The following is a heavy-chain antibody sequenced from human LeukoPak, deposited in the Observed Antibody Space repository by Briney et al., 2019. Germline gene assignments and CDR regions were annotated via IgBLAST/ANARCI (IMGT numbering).Heavy chain of an antibody. J-gene: IGHJ4*02. V-gene: IGHV4-61*02. CDR2: IYTSGST. Sequence: SQTLSLTCTVSGGSISSGSYYWSWIRQPAGKGLEWIGRIYTSGSTHYNPSLKSRVTISVDTSKNQFSLKLSSVTAADTAVYYCARDRDGFDYWGQGTLVTVSS. CDR3: ARDRDGFDY. CDR1: GGSISSGSYY.